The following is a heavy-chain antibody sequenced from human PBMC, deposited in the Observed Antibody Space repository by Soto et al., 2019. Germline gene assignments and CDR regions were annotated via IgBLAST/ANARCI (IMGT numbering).Heavy chain of an antibody. J-gene: IGHJ4*02. CDR3: AADFLQNYDFWSGYSRPPDY. Sequence: SVKVSCKASGFTFTSSAVQWVRQARGQRLEWIGWIVVGSGNTNYAQKFQERVTITRDMSTITAYMELSSLRSEDTAVYYCAADFLQNYDFWSGYSRPPDYWGQGTLVTVSS. CDR1: GFTFTSSA. V-gene: IGHV1-58*01. D-gene: IGHD3-3*01. CDR2: IVVGSGNT.